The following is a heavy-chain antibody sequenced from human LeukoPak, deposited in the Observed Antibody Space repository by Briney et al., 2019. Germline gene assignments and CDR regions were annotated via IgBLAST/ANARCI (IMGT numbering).Heavy chain of an antibody. CDR3: ARQTLMGATQSPVDY. Sequence: GESLKISCKGFEYNFNTYWIGWVRQMPGKGLEWMGIIYPGDSDTRYSPSFQGQVTISVDKSISTAYLQWSSLKASDSAMYYCARQTLMGATQSPVDYWGQGTLVTVSS. D-gene: IGHD1-26*01. V-gene: IGHV5-51*01. CDR1: EYNFNTYW. CDR2: IYPGDSDT. J-gene: IGHJ4*02.